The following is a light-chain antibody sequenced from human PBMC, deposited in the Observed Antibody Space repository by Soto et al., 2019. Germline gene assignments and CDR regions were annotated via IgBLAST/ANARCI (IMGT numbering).Light chain of an antibody. CDR2: ANN. V-gene: IGLV1-40*01. J-gene: IGLJ1*01. Sequence: QSVLTQPPSVSGVPGQRVTISCTGSNSDIGAGYDVHWYQQLPGTAPKLVIYANNNRPSGVPDRFSASKSGTSAAQAITGLQADDEADYYCQSYDSSRRGVFGTGTKVTVL. CDR3: QSYDSSRRGV. CDR1: NSDIGAGYD.